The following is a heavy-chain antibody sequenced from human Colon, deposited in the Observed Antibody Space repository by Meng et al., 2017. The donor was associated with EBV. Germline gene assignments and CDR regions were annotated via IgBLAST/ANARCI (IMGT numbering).Heavy chain of an antibody. CDR3: VRVRGDFDY. V-gene: IGHV4-39*07. J-gene: IGHJ4*02. Sequence: LQLQESGPGLVKPSGTLSLTCIVSGDSVSDTNHFWGWVRQAPGKGLEWVGSINSNWNTYSNPSLTSRVTMSLDTSKNQFSLKLSSVTAADTAVYYCVRVRGDFDYWGQGTLVTVSS. CDR1: GDSVSDTNHF. CDR2: INSNWNT. D-gene: IGHD3-16*01.